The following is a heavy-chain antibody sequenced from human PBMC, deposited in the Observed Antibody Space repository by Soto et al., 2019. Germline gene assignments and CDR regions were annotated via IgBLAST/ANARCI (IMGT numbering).Heavy chain of an antibody. CDR3: ACDHSCDRDYCDVISV. CDR1: GYTFTSYG. Sequence: ASVKVSCKASGYTFTSYGISWVRQAPGQGLEWMGWISAYNGNTNYAQKLQGRVTMTTDTSTSTAYMELRSLRSDDTAVYYCACDHSCDRDYCDVISVWAQGTTDPGSS. CDR2: ISAYNGNT. D-gene: IGHD3-16*02. V-gene: IGHV1-18*01. J-gene: IGHJ6*02.